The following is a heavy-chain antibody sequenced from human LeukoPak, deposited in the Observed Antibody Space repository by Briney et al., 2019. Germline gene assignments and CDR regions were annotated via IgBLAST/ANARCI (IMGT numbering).Heavy chain of an antibody. CDR1: GFTFSSYA. Sequence: GGSLRLSCAVSGFTFSSYAMSWVRQAPGKGLEWVSGISGSGGSIYYADSVKGRFTISRDNSKSTLYLQMNSLRAEDTAVYYCAKGWSKNYFDYWGQGTLVTVSS. CDR2: ISGSGGSI. J-gene: IGHJ4*02. V-gene: IGHV3-23*01. CDR3: AKGWSKNYFDY.